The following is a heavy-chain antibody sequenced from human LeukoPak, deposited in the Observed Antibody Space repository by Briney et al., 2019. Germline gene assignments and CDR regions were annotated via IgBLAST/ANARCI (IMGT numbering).Heavy chain of an antibody. V-gene: IGHV3-30*04. CDR3: ARETLRNFDY. D-gene: IGHD2-15*01. Sequence: GRSLRLSCAASGFTFSTYAMHWVRQAPGKGLEWVAIVSYDGSNKYYADSVRGRFTISRDNSKNTLYLQMNSLRPEDTSMYYCARETLRNFDYWARGTLVTVSS. CDR2: VSYDGSNK. J-gene: IGHJ4*02. CDR1: GFTFSTYA.